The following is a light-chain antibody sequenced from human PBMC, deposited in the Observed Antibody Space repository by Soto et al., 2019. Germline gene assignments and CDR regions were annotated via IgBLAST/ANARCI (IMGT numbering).Light chain of an antibody. CDR3: LQDYNYPWT. CDR2: AAS. CDR1: QDIRND. Sequence: AIQMTQSPSSLSASVGDRITITCRASQDIRNDLGWFQQKPGEAPKLLIYAASDLQSGVPSRFSGSGSGTDFTLTITNLQPEDFATYYCLQDYNYPWTFGQGTKVDIK. V-gene: IGKV1-6*01. J-gene: IGKJ1*01.